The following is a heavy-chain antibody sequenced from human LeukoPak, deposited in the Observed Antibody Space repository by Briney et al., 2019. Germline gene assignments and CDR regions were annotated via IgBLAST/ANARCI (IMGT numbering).Heavy chain of an antibody. CDR3: ARDQLHGSGDYGDFDY. CDR2: ISSSSSYL. Sequence: PGGALRLSCAASGVTFSSYSMNWVRQAPGKGLEGVSSISSSSSYLYYADSVKGRFTISRDNSKNTLYLQMNSLRAEDTAVYYCARDQLHGSGDYGDFDYWGQGTLVTVSS. D-gene: IGHD4-17*01. J-gene: IGHJ4*02. CDR1: GVTFSSYS. V-gene: IGHV3-21*01.